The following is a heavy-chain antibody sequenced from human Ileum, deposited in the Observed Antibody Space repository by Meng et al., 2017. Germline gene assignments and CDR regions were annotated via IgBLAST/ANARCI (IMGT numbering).Heavy chain of an antibody. CDR3: AKSVNFDAGGYYP. CDR2: IYVDGRT. J-gene: IGHJ5*02. D-gene: IGHD3-22*01. CDR1: GFTGSVNY. V-gene: IGHV3-66*01. Sequence: VQLVESGGGLVQPGGALRLSCAASGFTGSVNYMSWVRQAPGKGLEWVSCIYVDGRTYYADSVKGRFTIFRDSSKNTLYLQMNSLRAEDTAVYYCAKSVNFDAGGYYPWGQGTLVTVSS.